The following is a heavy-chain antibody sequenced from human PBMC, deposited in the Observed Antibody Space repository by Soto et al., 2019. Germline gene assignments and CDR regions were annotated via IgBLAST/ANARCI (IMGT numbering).Heavy chain of an antibody. D-gene: IGHD3-9*01. V-gene: IGHV3-30-3*01. CDR1: GFTFSYYA. J-gene: IGHJ4*02. CDR3: VRDRGHNAGYYELFAY. Sequence: VQLVESGGGVVQPGRSLRLSCAASGFTFSYYAMHWVRQAPGKGLEWVAVISYDGSDIVYADSVKGRFTISRDNSKNTLFLQMNSLRAEDTAVYFCVRDRGHNAGYYELFAYWGQGTLVSVSS. CDR2: ISYDGSDI.